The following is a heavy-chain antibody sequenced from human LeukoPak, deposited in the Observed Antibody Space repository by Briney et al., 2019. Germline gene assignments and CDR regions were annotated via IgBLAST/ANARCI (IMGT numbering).Heavy chain of an antibody. D-gene: IGHD4/OR15-4a*01. J-gene: IGHJ4*02. Sequence: PSETLSLTCTVSGDSITTPYYWGWIRQSPGKGLEWIGSIHYSGNTYYNPSLKSRVSVSLETSKNQFSLKLSSVTAADTAVYYCATKSGDNPFDYWGQGTLVTVSS. V-gene: IGHV4-39*01. CDR3: ATKSGDNPFDY. CDR1: GDSITTPYY. CDR2: IHYSGNT.